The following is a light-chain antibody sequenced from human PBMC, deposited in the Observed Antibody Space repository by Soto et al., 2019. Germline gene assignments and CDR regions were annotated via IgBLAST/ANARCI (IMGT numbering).Light chain of an antibody. Sequence: DIPMTQSPSTLSASVGDRVTITCRASQSISSWLAWYQQKPGKAPKLLIYKASSLESGVPSRFSGSGSGTEFTLTISSLQPDDFAAYYCQQYNRDFTFGPGTKVDIK. V-gene: IGKV1-5*03. CDR2: KAS. J-gene: IGKJ3*01. CDR3: QQYNRDFT. CDR1: QSISSW.